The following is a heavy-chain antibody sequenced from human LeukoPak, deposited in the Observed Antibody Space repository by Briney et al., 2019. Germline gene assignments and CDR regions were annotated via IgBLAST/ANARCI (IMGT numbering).Heavy chain of an antibody. CDR3: ARDPFNYYGSGSDY. CDR2: IIPIFGTA. Sequence: GASVKVSCKASGGTFSSYAISWVRQAPGQGLEWMGGIIPIFGTANYAQKFQGRVTITADESTSTAYMELSSLRSEDTAVYYCARDPFNYYGSGSDYWGQGTLVTVSS. J-gene: IGHJ4*02. CDR1: GGTFSSYA. D-gene: IGHD3-10*01. V-gene: IGHV1-69*13.